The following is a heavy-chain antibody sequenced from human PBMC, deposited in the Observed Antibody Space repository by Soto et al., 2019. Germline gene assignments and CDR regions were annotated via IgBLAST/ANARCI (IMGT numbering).Heavy chain of an antibody. D-gene: IGHD2-15*01. CDR3: ARQSQYCTGGTCYTDY. CDR1: GYSFTTYW. CDR2: IYPADSDT. V-gene: IGHV5-51*01. Sequence: PGESLKISCKGSGYSFTTYWIGWVRQMPGKGLEWMGIIYPADSDTMYSPSFQGQVSISADKSISTAYLQWSSLKASDTAMYYCARQSQYCTGGTCYTDYWGQGTLVTVSS. J-gene: IGHJ4*02.